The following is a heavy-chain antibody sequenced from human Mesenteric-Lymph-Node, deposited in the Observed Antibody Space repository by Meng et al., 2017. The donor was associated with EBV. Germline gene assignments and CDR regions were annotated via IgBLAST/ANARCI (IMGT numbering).Heavy chain of an antibody. D-gene: IGHD2-15*01. CDR3: ARDEGVCSGGSCYSSTFDP. CDR1: GSTFNNYH. J-gene: IGHJ5*02. CDR2: ISTYNGDT. V-gene: IGHV1-18*04. Sequence: QVQLVQSGPEMKKPGASVKVPCKASGSTFNNYHITWVRQAPGQGLQWMGWISTYNGDTSYAQNLQGRLTMTTDTSTSTAYMELRSLTSDDTAIYYCARDEGVCSGGSCYSSTFDPWGQGTLVTVAS.